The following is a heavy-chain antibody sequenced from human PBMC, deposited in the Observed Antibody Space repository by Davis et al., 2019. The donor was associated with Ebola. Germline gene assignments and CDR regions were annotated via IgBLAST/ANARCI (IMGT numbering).Heavy chain of an antibody. CDR2: INHSGST. D-gene: IGHD3-10*01. Sequence: SETLSLTCAVYGGSFSDYYWSWIRQPPGKGLEWIGEINHSGSTNYDPSLKSRVTISVDTSKNQFSLKLSSVTAADTAVYYCARRNGVRGLTAGYYYGMDVWGQGTTVTVSS. V-gene: IGHV4-34*01. J-gene: IGHJ6*02. CDR1: GGSFSDYY. CDR3: ARRNGVRGLTAGYYYGMDV.